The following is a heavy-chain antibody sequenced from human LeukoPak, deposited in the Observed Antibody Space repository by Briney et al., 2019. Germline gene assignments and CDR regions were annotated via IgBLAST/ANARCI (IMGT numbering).Heavy chain of an antibody. V-gene: IGHV3-11*04. CDR2: ISSSDSTI. J-gene: IGHJ6*03. Sequence: GGSQRLSCAASGFTFSDYCMSWIRQAPGKGLEWGSYISSSDSTIYSADSVKGRFTISRDNAKNSLYLQMNSLRAEDTAVYYCARLLMVRGVISHMDVWGKGTTVTVSS. CDR1: GFTFSDYC. CDR3: ARLLMVRGVISHMDV. D-gene: IGHD3-10*01.